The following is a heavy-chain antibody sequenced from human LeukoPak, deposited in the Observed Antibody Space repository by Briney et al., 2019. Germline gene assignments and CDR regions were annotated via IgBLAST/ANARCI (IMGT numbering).Heavy chain of an antibody. J-gene: IGHJ4*02. CDR3: ARDRYYDSSGYYLPGPLDY. Sequence: GGSLRLSCAASGFTFSSYSMNWVRQAPGKGLEWVSYISSSSSTIYYADSVKGRFTISRDNSKNTLYLQMNSLRAEDTAVYYCARDRYYDSSGYYLPGPLDYWGQGTLVTVSS. CDR2: ISSSSSTI. CDR1: GFTFSSYS. V-gene: IGHV3-48*01. D-gene: IGHD3-22*01.